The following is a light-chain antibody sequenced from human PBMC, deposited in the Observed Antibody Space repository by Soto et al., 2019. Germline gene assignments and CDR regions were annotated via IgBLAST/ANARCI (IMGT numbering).Light chain of an antibody. CDR1: QSVSSY. V-gene: IGKV3-11*01. Sequence: EIVLTQSPATLSLSPGERATLSCRASQSVSSYLAWYQQKPGQAPRLLIYDASNRATGIPARFSGSGSGTAFTLTISSLERDDVAVYYCQQRSNWLWTFGQGTKVEI. J-gene: IGKJ1*01. CDR3: QQRSNWLWT. CDR2: DAS.